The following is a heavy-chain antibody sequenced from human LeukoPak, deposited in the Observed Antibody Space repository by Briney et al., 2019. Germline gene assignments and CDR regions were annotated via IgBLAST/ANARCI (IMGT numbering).Heavy chain of an antibody. D-gene: IGHD1-26*01. CDR1: GGSISGYY. Sequence: PSETLSLTCTVSGGSISGYYWSWIRQPPGKGLEWIGFISYSGSTNYNPSLKSRVTMSVDRSKNQFSLKLSSVTAADTALYYCARKGDRGSAGFFDYWGQGTLVTVSS. V-gene: IGHV4-59*01. CDR3: ARKGDRGSAGFFDY. CDR2: ISYSGST. J-gene: IGHJ4*02.